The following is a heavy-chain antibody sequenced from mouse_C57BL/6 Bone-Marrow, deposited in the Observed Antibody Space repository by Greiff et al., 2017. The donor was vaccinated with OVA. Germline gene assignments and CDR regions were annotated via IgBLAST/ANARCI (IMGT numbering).Heavy chain of an antibody. CDR2: IRSKSNNYAT. Sequence: EVQVVESGGGLVQPKGSLKLSCAASGFSFNTYAMNWVRQAPGKGLEWVARIRSKSNNYATYYADSVKDRFTISRDDSESMLYLQMNNLKTEDTAMYYCVRDYYGSRGGWFAYWGQGTLVTVSA. V-gene: IGHV10-1*01. CDR1: GFSFNTYA. J-gene: IGHJ3*01. CDR3: VRDYYGSRGGWFAY. D-gene: IGHD1-1*01.